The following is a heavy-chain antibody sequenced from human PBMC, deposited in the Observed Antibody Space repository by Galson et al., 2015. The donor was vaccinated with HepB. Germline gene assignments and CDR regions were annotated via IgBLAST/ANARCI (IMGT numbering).Heavy chain of an antibody. D-gene: IGHD3-10*01. J-gene: IGHJ6*03. CDR3: ARLYGSGSYYYYYYMDV. CDR2: INHSGST. CDR1: GGSFSGYY. Sequence: LSLTCAVYGGSFSGYYWSWIRQPPGKGLEWIGEINHSGSTNYNPSLKSRVTISVDTSKNQFSLKLSSVTAADTAVYYCARLYGSGSYYYYYYMDVWGKGTTVTVSS. V-gene: IGHV4-34*01.